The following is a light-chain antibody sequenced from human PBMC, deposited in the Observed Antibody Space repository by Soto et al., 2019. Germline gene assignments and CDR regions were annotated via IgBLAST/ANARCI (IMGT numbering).Light chain of an antibody. CDR3: PQYDNWPYT. V-gene: IGKV3-15*01. CDR2: GAS. J-gene: IGKJ2*01. Sequence: EIVLTHSPATLSVSPGERATLSCRASQSVSNNLAWYQQKPGQAPRLLIYGASTRATAIPARFSGSGSGTEFTLTISSLKSEDFAVYFCPQYDNWPYTFGQGTKLQIK. CDR1: QSVSNN.